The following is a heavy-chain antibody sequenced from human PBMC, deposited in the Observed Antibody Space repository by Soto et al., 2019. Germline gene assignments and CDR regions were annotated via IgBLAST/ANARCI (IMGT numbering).Heavy chain of an antibody. CDR2: MNPNSGNT. J-gene: IGHJ5*02. CDR1: GYTFTSYD. CDR3: ARGPLLRCLEGLSATNWFDP. V-gene: IGHV1-8*01. D-gene: IGHD3-3*01. Sequence: ASVKVSCKASGYTFTSYDINWVRQATGQGLEWMGWMNPNSGNTGYAQKFQGRVTMTRNTSISTAYMELSSLRSEDTAVYYCARGPLLRCLEGLSATNWFDPWGQGTLVTVSS.